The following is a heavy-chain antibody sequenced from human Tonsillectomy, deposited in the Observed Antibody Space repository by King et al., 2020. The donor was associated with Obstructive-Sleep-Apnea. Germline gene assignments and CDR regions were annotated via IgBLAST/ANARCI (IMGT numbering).Heavy chain of an antibody. CDR2: ISTNGNNT. J-gene: IGHJ4*02. CDR3: ARDSRYDY. V-gene: IGHV3-64*01. CDR1: GFTFSSYA. Sequence: VQLVESGGGLVQPGGSLRLSCAASGFTFSSYAMHWVRQAPGKGLEYVSAISTNGNNTYYANSVRGRFTISRDNSKNTLYLQMGSLRAEDMAVYYCARDSRYDYWGQGTLVTVSS.